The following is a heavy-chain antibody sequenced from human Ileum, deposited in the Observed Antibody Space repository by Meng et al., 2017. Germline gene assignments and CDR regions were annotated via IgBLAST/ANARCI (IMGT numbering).Heavy chain of an antibody. J-gene: IGHJ4*02. Sequence: GESLKISCAASGFTFSDYWMHWVRQAPGKGLVWVSRISGDGRTVYYADFVKGRFTISRDNAQNTLYLQMNSLRDEDTAVYFCASLNYKYGSGRPDYWGQGTLVTVSS. CDR2: ISGDGRTV. CDR1: GFTFSDYW. D-gene: IGHD3-10*01. CDR3: ASLNYKYGSGRPDY. V-gene: IGHV3-74*01.